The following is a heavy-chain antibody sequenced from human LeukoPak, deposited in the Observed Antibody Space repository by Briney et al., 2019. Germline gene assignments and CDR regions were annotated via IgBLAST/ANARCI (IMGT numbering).Heavy chain of an antibody. CDR2: IYHSGNT. CDR1: DYSISSGYY. CDR3: AREMYYYGSASEEYYYYMDV. J-gene: IGHJ6*03. V-gene: IGHV4-38-2*02. Sequence: SSETLSLTCTVSDYSISSGYYWGWIRQSPGKGLEWIGNIYHSGNTHYKASLKSRVTILVDTSKNQFSLKLTSVTAADTAVYYCAREMYYYGSASEEYYYYMDVWGKGTTVTVSS. D-gene: IGHD3-10*01.